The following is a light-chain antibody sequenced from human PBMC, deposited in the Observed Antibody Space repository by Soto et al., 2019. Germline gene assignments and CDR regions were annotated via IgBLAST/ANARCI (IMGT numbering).Light chain of an antibody. J-gene: IGKJ1*01. CDR2: DAS. CDR3: QQYNKWPRT. V-gene: IGKV3-15*01. Sequence: ETVMAQSPATLSVSPVERATLSCRASQSVSSALAWYQQKPGLPPRLLIYDASTRATGIPARFSGSGSGTDFTLTISSLQSQDFAVYYCQQYNKWPRTCGQGTKGDIK. CDR1: QSVSSA.